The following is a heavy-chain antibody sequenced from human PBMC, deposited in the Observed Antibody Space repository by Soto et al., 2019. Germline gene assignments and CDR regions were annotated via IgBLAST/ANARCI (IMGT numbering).Heavy chain of an antibody. CDR2: ISYDGSIN. D-gene: IGHD2-2*01. CDR3: AKYQGLRSRDGSNPDY. J-gene: IGHJ4*02. CDR1: GFAVNNYG. Sequence: PGGSVRRSCAVSGFAVNNYGVRWGRQAPGKGLDWVAVISYDGSINFYGDSVKGRFTISSENSENTLYLQMNSRRTADTAVYYCAKYQGLRSRDGSNPDYWGKGT. V-gene: IGHV3-30*18.